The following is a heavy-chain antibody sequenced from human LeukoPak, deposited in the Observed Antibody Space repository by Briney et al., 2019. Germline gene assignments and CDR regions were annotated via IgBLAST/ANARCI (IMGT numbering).Heavy chain of an antibody. CDR3: ARRRKWLGVDP. CDR1: GYTFTSNY. J-gene: IGHJ5*02. D-gene: IGHD3-22*01. CDR2: ISPSGGST. Sequence: ASVKVSCKAFGYTFTSNYMHWVRQAPGQGPEWMGVISPSGGSTTYAQKFQGRVTLTRDMSTSTDYLELSSLRSEDTAVYYCARRRKWLGVDPWGQGTLVTVSS. V-gene: IGHV1-46*01.